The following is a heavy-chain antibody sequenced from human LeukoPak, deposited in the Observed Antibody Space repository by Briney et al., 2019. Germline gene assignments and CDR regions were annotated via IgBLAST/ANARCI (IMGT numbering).Heavy chain of an antibody. Sequence: GGSLRLSCAASGFTLSTYAMSWVRQTPGKGLEWVAATSSSDAGTYHADSVRGRFTISRDNSKNTLYLQMNSLRAEGAAVYFCAKAPVTSCRGAYCYPFDSWGQGTLVTVSS. J-gene: IGHJ4*02. D-gene: IGHD2-21*01. CDR1: GFTLSTYA. CDR3: AKAPVTSCRGAYCYPFDS. CDR2: TSSSDAGT. V-gene: IGHV3-23*01.